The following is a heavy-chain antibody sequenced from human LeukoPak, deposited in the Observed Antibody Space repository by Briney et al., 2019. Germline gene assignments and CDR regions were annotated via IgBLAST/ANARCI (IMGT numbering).Heavy chain of an antibody. CDR3: ARAPRVDYMDV. J-gene: IGHJ6*03. CDR1: GFTFSTYT. D-gene: IGHD2-15*01. Sequence: GGSLRLSCAASGFTFSTYTMNWVRQAPGKGLEWVSSISSNIDYKYYTDSVKGRFLISRDNAKNSLSLQMNSLRAEDTAVYYCARAPRVDYMDVWGKGTTVTVSS. CDR2: ISSNIDYK. V-gene: IGHV3-21*01.